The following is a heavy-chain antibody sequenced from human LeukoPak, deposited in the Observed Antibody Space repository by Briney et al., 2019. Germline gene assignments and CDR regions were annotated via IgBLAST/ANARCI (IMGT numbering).Heavy chain of an antibody. J-gene: IGHJ5*02. CDR3: ASRNTSPIAPPPYYDFWSGYPENNWFDP. V-gene: IGHV4-59*08. CDR1: GGSISSYY. D-gene: IGHD3-3*01. Sequence: YPSETLSLTCTVSGGSISSYYWSWIRQPPGKGLEWIGYIYYSGSTNYNPSLKSRVTISVDTSKNQFSLKLSSVTAADTAVYYCASRNTSPIAPPPYYDFWSGYPENNWFDPWGQGTLVTVSS. CDR2: IYYSGST.